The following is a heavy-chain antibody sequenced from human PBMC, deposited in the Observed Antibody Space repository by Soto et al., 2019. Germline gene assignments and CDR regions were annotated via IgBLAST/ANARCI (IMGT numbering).Heavy chain of an antibody. CDR3: ARDAVVAAIEGDGGWFDP. CDR1: GGSISSGGYY. Sequence: VQLQESGPGLVKPSQTLSLTCTVSGGSISSGGYYWSWIRQHPGKGLEWIGYIYYSGSTYYNPSLKSRVTISVDTSKNQFSLKLSSVTAADTAVYYCARDAVVAAIEGDGGWFDPWGQGTLVTVSS. J-gene: IGHJ5*02. CDR2: IYYSGST. D-gene: IGHD2-15*01. V-gene: IGHV4-31*03.